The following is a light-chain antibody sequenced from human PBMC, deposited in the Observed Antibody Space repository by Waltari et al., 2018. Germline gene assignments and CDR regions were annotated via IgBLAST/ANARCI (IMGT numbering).Light chain of an antibody. V-gene: IGLV4-69*01. CDR2: VNSDGSH. CDR1: SGHSSYA. Sequence: QLVLTQSPSASASLGASVKLTCTLSSGHSSYAIAWHQQQPEKGPRYLMKVNSDGSHKKGDGIPDRFSGSSSGTERDLTISSLQSEDEADYYCQTWGTGIQVFGGGTKLTVL. CDR3: QTWGTGIQV. J-gene: IGLJ2*01.